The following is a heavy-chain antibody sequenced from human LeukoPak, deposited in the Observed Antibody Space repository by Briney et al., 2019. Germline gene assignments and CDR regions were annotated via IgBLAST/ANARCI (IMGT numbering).Heavy chain of an antibody. CDR3: ARGHHGLEY. V-gene: IGHV3-7*01. J-gene: IGHJ4*02. CDR2: VKPDGSEK. D-gene: IGHD2/OR15-2a*01. Sequence: GGSLRLSCAASGFTFSSYAMTWVRRAPGKGLEWVATVKPDGSEKYYVDSVQGRFTISGDNAKDSLYLQMNSLRAEETAVYYCARGHHGLEYWGQGTLVTVSS. CDR1: GFTFSSYA.